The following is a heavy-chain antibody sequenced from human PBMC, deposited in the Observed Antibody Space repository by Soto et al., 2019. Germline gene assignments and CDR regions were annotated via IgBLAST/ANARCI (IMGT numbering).Heavy chain of an antibody. V-gene: IGHV3-11*01. J-gene: IGHJ6*02. CDR2: ISSSGSTI. CDR3: AREHIVVVTAIPYYYYGMDV. D-gene: IGHD2-21*02. Sequence: QVQLVESGGGLVKPGGSLRLSCAASGFTFSDYYMSWIRQAPGKGLEWVSYISSSGSTIYYADSVKGRFTISRDNAKNSLYLQMNSLRAEDTAVYYCAREHIVVVTAIPYYYYGMDVWGQGTTVTVSS. CDR1: GFTFSDYY.